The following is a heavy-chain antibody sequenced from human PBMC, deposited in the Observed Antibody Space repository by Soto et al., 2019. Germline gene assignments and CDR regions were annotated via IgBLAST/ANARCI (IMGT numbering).Heavy chain of an antibody. V-gene: IGHV4-34*01. Sequence: SETLSLTCAVYGGSFSGYYWSWIRQPPGKGLEWIGEINHSGSTNYNPSLKSRVTISVDTSKNQFSLKLSSVTAADTAVYHCARAHRLYSSSWYLDYWGQGTLVTVSS. CDR3: ARAHRLYSSSWYLDY. CDR1: GGSFSGYY. CDR2: INHSGST. D-gene: IGHD6-13*01. J-gene: IGHJ4*02.